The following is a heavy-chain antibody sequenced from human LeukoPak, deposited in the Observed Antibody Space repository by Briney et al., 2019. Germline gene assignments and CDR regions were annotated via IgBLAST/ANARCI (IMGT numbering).Heavy chain of an antibody. CDR1: GYTFTSYY. CDR3: ARDVGRYFDWLSYFDY. D-gene: IGHD3-9*01. Sequence: ASVTVSCTAPGYTFTSYYMHWVRQAPGQGLEWMGIINPSGGSTSYAQKFQGRVTMTRDTSTSTVYMELSSLRSEDTAVYYCARDVGRYFDWLSYFDYWGQGTLVTVSS. J-gene: IGHJ4*02. CDR2: INPSGGST. V-gene: IGHV1-46*01.